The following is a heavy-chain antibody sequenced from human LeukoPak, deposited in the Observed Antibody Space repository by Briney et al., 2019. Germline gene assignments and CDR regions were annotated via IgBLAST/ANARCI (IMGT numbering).Heavy chain of an antibody. V-gene: IGHV1-18*01. D-gene: IGHD3-3*01. J-gene: IGHJ5*02. CDR1: GGTFSSYA. CDR2: ISAYNGNT. Sequence: ASVKVSCKASGGTFSSYAISWVRQAPGQGLEWMGWISAYNGNTNYAQKLQGRVTMTTDTSTSTAYMELRSLRSDDTAVYYCARGLEWLTRRHTWFDPWGQGTLVTVSS. CDR3: ARGLEWLTRRHTWFDP.